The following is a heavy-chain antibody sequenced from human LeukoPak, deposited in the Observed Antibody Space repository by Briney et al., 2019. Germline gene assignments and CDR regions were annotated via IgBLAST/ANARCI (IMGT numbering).Heavy chain of an antibody. CDR3: ARSRSWFGELWGVFDY. J-gene: IGHJ4*02. Sequence: VASVKVSCKASGGVFTTYAISWVRQAPGQGLEWMGIINPSGGSTSYAQKFQGRVTMTRDTSTSTVYMELSSLRSEDTAVYYCARSRSWFGELWGVFDYWGQGTLVTVSS. CDR2: INPSGGST. D-gene: IGHD3-10*01. CDR1: GGVFTTYA. V-gene: IGHV1-46*01.